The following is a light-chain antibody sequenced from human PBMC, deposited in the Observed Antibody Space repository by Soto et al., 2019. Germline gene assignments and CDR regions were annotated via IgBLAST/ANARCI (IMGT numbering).Light chain of an antibody. CDR1: QDISNY. J-gene: IGKJ4*01. CDR3: QQYDNIPIT. CDR2: DAS. Sequence: DIQMTQSPSSLSASVGDRVTITCQASQDISNYLNWYQQKPGKAPKLLIYDASNLETGVPSRFSGSRSGTDFTFTISSLQPEDIATYYFQQYDNIPITFGGATKVEIK. V-gene: IGKV1-33*01.